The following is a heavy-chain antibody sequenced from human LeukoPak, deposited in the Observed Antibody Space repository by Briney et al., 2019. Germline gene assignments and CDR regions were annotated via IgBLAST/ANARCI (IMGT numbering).Heavy chain of an antibody. CDR3: ARADSSDYYYFDY. Sequence: GGSLRLSCAASGFSFSNYRMNWVRQAPGRGLEWVSSISSSSSYIYYADSVKGRFTISRDNAKNSLYLQMNSLRAEDTAVYYCARADSSDYYYFDYWGQGTLVTVSS. CDR1: GFSFSNYR. V-gene: IGHV3-21*01. J-gene: IGHJ4*02. CDR2: ISSSSSYI. D-gene: IGHD3-22*01.